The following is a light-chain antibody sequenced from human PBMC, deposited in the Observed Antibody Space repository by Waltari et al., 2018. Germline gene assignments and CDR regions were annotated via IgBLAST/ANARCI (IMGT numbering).Light chain of an antibody. Sequence: DIQMTQSPSSLSASVGDRVTIYCRASQGISNSLAWYQQKPGKATKLMVYADSRLEGGVPSRFRGRGSVTDYTLAINSLQPEDFSTYYCQLYYSTLLTFGGATKVELK. CDR3: QLYYSTLLT. J-gene: IGKJ4*01. CDR2: ADS. V-gene: IGKV1-NL1*01. CDR1: QGISNS.